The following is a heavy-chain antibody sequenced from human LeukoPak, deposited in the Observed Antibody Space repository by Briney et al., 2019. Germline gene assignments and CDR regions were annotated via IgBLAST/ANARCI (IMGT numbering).Heavy chain of an antibody. Sequence: GASVKVSCKASSYTFTSYGIVWVRQAPGQGLEWMGWISGYNGYTYYAEKFQGRVTMTTDTSTSTAHMELRSLRSDDTAMYYCAREEDWWFSSGWSEWDYWGQGTLVTVSS. V-gene: IGHV1-18*01. CDR1: SYTFTSYG. CDR2: ISGYNGYT. D-gene: IGHD6-19*01. CDR3: AREEDWWFSSGWSEWDY. J-gene: IGHJ4*02.